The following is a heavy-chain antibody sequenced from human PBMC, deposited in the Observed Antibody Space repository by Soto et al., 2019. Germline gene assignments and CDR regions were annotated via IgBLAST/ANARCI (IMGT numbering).Heavy chain of an antibody. D-gene: IGHD3-3*01. CDR1: GYTFTSYA. J-gene: IGHJ3*02. V-gene: IGHV1-3*01. Sequence: QVQLVQSGAEVKKPGASVKVCCKASGYTFTSYAMHWVRQAPGQRLEWMGWINAGNGNTKYSQKFQGRVTITRDTSASTAYMELSSLRSEDTAVYYCARYRYDFRAFDIWGQGTMVTVSS. CDR3: ARYRYDFRAFDI. CDR2: INAGNGNT.